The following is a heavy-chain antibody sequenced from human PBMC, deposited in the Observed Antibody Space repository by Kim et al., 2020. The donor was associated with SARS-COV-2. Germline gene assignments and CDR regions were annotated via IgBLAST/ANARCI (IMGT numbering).Heavy chain of an antibody. CDR3: ARDYGRYFDWLPPDHYYGMDV. CDR2: INPSGGST. V-gene: IGHV1-46*01. J-gene: IGHJ6*02. Sequence: ASVKVSCKASGYTFTSYYMHWVRQAPGQGLEWMGIINPSGGSTSYAQKFQGRVTMTRDTSTSTVYMELSSLRSEDTAVYYCARDYGRYFDWLPPDHYYGMDVWGQGTTVTVSS. D-gene: IGHD3-9*01. CDR1: GYTFTSYY.